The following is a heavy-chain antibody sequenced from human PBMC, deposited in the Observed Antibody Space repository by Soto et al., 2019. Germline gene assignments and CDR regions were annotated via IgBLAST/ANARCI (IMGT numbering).Heavy chain of an antibody. J-gene: IGHJ2*01. D-gene: IGHD3-22*01. CDR3: ARAGPDDYDSSGYYYWYFDL. Sequence: QVQLQESGPGLVKPSQTLSLTCTVSGGSISSGGYYWSWIRQHPGKGLEWIGYIYYSGSTYYNPSLKSLVTISVDTSKNQFSLKLSSVTAADTAVYYCARAGPDDYDSSGYYYWYFDLWGRGTLVTVSS. CDR1: GGSISSGGYY. CDR2: IYYSGST. V-gene: IGHV4-31*01.